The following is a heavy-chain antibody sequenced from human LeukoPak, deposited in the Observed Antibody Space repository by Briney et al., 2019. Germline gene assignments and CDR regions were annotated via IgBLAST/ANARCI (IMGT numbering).Heavy chain of an antibody. D-gene: IGHD6-19*01. CDR1: GYTFTSYG. Sequence: ASVKVSCKASGYTFTSYGISWVRQAPGQGLEWMGWISAYNGNTNYAQKLQGRVTMTTDTSTSTAYMELRSLRSDDTVVYYCARDRGIAVAGTVAYWGQGTLVTVSS. CDR2: ISAYNGNT. J-gene: IGHJ4*02. V-gene: IGHV1-18*01. CDR3: ARDRGIAVAGTVAY.